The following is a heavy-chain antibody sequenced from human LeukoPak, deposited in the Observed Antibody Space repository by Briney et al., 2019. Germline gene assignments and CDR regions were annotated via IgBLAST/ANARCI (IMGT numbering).Heavy chain of an antibody. CDR1: GGTFSSYA. CDR2: IIPVFGTA. J-gene: IGHJ1*01. Sequence: ASVKVSCKASGGTFSSYATSWVRQAPGQGLEWMGGIIPVFGTANYAQKFQGRVTITADESTSTAYMELSSLRSEDTAVYYCARAGYYYDSSGYPQYFQHWGQGTLVTVSS. CDR3: ARAGYYYDSSGYPQYFQH. D-gene: IGHD3-22*01. V-gene: IGHV1-69*13.